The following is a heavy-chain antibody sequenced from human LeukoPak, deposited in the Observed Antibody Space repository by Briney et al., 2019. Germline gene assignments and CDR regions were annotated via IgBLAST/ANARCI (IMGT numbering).Heavy chain of an antibody. D-gene: IGHD6-13*01. Sequence: QSGGSLRLSCAASGFTFSSSGMHWVRQAPGKGLEWVAVISYVGSHRYYADSVKGRFTISRDDSKNTLYLEMNSLRAEDTAVYYCAKDRSSSWSFDYWGQGTLVTVSS. V-gene: IGHV3-30*18. CDR1: GFTFSSSG. CDR2: ISYVGSHR. J-gene: IGHJ4*02. CDR3: AKDRSSSWSFDY.